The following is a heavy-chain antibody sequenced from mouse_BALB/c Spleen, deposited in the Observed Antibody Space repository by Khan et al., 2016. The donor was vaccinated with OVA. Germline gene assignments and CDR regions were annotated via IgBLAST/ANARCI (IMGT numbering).Heavy chain of an antibody. CDR2: INYSGST. D-gene: IGHD1-2*01. V-gene: IGHV3-1*02. J-gene: IGHJ2*01. CDR3: ARTARIKY. Sequence: EVQLQESGPGLVKPSQSLSLTCTVTGHSITSGYGWNWIRQFPGNQLEWMGYINYSGSTNYNPSLKSRISITPDTSKNQFFLQLNSVTTEDTATYYCARTARIKYWGQGTTLTVSS. CDR1: GHSITSGYG.